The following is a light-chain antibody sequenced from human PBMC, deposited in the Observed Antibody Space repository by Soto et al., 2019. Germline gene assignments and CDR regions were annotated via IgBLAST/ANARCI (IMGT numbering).Light chain of an antibody. CDR3: QQYNNWPIT. CDR1: QSVDSL. CDR2: RAS. V-gene: IGKV3-15*01. Sequence: EVVLTQSPATLSVSPGETATLSCKTSQSVDSLLAWYQQKPGQTPRLLIYRASTRTTGIPARFCGSGSGTEFTLTINSLQSEDFAVYYCQQYNNWPITFGQGTRLEFK. J-gene: IGKJ5*01.